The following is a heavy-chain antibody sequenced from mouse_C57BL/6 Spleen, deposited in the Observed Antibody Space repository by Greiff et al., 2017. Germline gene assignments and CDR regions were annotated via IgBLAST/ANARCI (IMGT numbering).Heavy chain of an antibody. CDR3: ASEGIYYYGSSYAMDY. V-gene: IGHV1-22*01. Sequence: VQLQQSGPELVKPGASVKMSCKASGYTFTDYNMHWVKQSHGKSLEWIGYINPNNGGTSYNQKFKGKATLTVNKSSSTAYMELRSLTSEDSAVYYCASEGIYYYGSSYAMDYWGQGTSVTVSS. CDR1: GYTFTDYN. J-gene: IGHJ4*01. D-gene: IGHD1-1*01. CDR2: INPNNGGT.